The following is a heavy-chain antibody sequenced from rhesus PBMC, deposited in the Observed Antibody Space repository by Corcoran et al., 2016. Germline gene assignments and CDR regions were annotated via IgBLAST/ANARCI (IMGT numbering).Heavy chain of an antibody. V-gene: IGHV4-169*02. CDR2: IYGSRIST. CDR1: GGSISSSY. J-gene: IGHJ4*01. CDR3: ARDRDSNYFDY. Sequence: QLQLQESGPGLVKPSETLSVTCAVSGGSISSSYWSWIRHAPGKGLEWIGYIYGSRISTHFNPSLKSRVTLTVDTSRNQLSLKLSSVTTADTAVYYCARDRDSNYFDYWGQGVLVTVSS. D-gene: IGHD4-23*01.